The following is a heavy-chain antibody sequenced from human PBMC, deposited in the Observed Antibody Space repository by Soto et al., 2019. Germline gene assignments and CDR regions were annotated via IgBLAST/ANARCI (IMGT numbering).Heavy chain of an antibody. CDR2: ISGSASTI. V-gene: IGHV3-48*01. CDR3: AKGRSYYYYYGVDV. J-gene: IGHJ6*02. CDR1: GFTFRSCA. Sequence: GGSLRLSCAASGFTFRSCAMGWVRQAPGKGLEYVSSISGSASTIYYADSVRGRFTISRDNAKNSLYLQMNSLRAEDTALYYCAKGRSYYYYYGVDVWGQGTTVTVSS.